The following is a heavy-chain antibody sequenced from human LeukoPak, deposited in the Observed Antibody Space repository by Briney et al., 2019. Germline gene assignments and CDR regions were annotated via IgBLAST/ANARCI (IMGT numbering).Heavy chain of an antibody. V-gene: IGHV1-18*01. CDR3: ARDGTSTDDY. D-gene: IGHD2-2*01. CDR2: ISGNNDNP. CDR1: GYTFSNFG. Sequence: ASVKVSCKASGYTFSNFGMNWVRQAPGQGLEWMGWISGNNDNPNYGQKFQGRFTVTTDSSTNTAYMELRNLRLDDTAVYYCARDGTSTDDYWGQGTLVTVSS. J-gene: IGHJ4*02.